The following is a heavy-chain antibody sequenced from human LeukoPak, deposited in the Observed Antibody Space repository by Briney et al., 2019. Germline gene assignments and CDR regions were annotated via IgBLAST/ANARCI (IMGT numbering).Heavy chain of an antibody. CDR2: IIPIFGTA. D-gene: IGHD3-10*01. V-gene: IGHV1-69*13. Sequence: ASVKVSCKASGGTFSSYAISWVRQAPGQGLEWMGGIIPIFGTANYAQKFQGRVTITADESTSTAYMELSSLRSEDTAVYYCARGLLWFGVGGMDVWGQGTTVTVSS. J-gene: IGHJ6*02. CDR1: GGTFSSYA. CDR3: ARGLLWFGVGGMDV.